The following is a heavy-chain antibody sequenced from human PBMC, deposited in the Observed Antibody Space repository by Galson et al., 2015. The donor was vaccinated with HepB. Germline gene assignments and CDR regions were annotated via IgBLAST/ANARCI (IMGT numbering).Heavy chain of an antibody. D-gene: IGHD2-15*01. CDR2: ISSSSTYI. CDR3: ARNQVDRGVVVAAIDY. J-gene: IGHJ4*02. CDR1: GITFSSYS. Sequence: SLRLSCAASGITFSSYSMNWVRQAPGKGLEWVSSISSSSTYIYYADSVKGRFTISRDNSKNSLYLQMNSLRAEDTAVYYCARNQVDRGVVVAAIDYRGQGTLVTVSS. V-gene: IGHV3-21*01.